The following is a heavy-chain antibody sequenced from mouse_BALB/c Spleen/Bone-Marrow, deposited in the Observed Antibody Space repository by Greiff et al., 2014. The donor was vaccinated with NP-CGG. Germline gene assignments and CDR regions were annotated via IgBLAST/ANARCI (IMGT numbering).Heavy chain of an antibody. Sequence: EVKLQESGPGLVKPSQSLSLTCSVTGYSITSGYYWNWIRQFPGKKLEWMGYISYDGSNNYNPSLKNRISITRDTSKNQFFLKLNSVTTEDTATYYCAYYYYAMDYWGQGTSVTVSS. CDR3: AYYYYAMDY. V-gene: IGHV3-6*02. J-gene: IGHJ4*01. CDR2: ISYDGSN. CDR1: GYSITSGYY.